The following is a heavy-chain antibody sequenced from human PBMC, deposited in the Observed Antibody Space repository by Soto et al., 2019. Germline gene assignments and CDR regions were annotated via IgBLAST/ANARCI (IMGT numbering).Heavy chain of an antibody. J-gene: IGHJ4*02. Sequence: PGGSLRLSCAASGFSFSSHAMHWVRQAPGKGLEWVAVISFDGSGQDYTDSVKGRFTISRDASKSTVYLQMNSLRAEDTAVYYCARVAFGGVMAYWGQGTLVTVSS. CDR2: ISFDGSGQ. CDR3: ARVAFGGVMAY. CDR1: GFSFSSHA. V-gene: IGHV3-30-3*01. D-gene: IGHD3-16*01.